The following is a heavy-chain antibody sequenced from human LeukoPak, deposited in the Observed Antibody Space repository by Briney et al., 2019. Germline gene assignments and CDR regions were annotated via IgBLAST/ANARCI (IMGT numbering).Heavy chain of an antibody. J-gene: IGHJ4*02. Sequence: MXXVXQXXXXXXXWVSHLTASGTAMFYADSVKGRFTISRDNAKNSLYLQMNSLRDEDTAVYYCASSGSYRFDYWGQGTLVTVSS. D-gene: IGHD1-26*01. V-gene: IGHV3-48*02. CDR2: LTASGTAM. CDR3: ASSGSYRFDY.